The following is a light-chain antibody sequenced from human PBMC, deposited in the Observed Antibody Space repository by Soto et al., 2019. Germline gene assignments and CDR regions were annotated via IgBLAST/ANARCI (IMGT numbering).Light chain of an antibody. CDR3: QQRSSWIT. Sequence: EIVLTQSPGTLSLSPGERATLSCRASQSISSNLAWYQQKPGQAPRLLIYDASNRATGIPARFSGSGSATDFTLTISSLEPEDFAVYYCQQRSSWITFGQGTRLEI. V-gene: IGKV3-11*01. CDR1: QSISSN. J-gene: IGKJ5*01. CDR2: DAS.